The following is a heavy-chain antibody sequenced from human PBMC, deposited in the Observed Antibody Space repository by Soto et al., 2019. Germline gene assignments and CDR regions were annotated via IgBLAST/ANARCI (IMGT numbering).Heavy chain of an antibody. CDR3: ARGPGDYVDY. J-gene: IGHJ4*02. Sequence: SETLSLTCTVSGGSISSGGYYWSWIRQHPGKGLEWIGYIYYSGSTYYNPSLKSRVTISVDTSKNQVSLKLSSVTAADTAVYYCARGPGDYVDYWGQGTLVTVSS. CDR2: IYYSGST. D-gene: IGHD4-17*01. V-gene: IGHV4-31*03. CDR1: GGSISSGGYY.